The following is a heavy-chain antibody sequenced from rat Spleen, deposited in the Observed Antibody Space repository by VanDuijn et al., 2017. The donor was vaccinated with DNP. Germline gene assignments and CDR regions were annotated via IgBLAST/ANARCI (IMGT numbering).Heavy chain of an antibody. CDR2: VNSAGNT. CDR3: ASTQYSGDVNWFAY. CDR1: GYSITNSYR. Sequence: EVQLQESGPGLVKPSQSLSLTCSVTGYSITNSYRWNWIRKFPGNKLEWMGYVNSAGNTRYNPSLKSRISITRDISKNQFFLQVDSVTAEDTATYYCASTQYSGDVNWFAYWGPGTLVSVSS. D-gene: IGHD1-1*01. J-gene: IGHJ3*01. V-gene: IGHV3-3*01.